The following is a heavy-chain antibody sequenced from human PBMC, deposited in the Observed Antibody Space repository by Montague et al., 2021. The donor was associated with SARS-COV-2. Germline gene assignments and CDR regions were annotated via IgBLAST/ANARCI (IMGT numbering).Heavy chain of an antibody. V-gene: IGHV4-39*07. CDR2: IYYGGTA. CDR3: ASSPLRTSGANWYDKDFQL. Sequence: SETLSLTCTVSGGSISVSSYYWVWIRQPPGKGLEWIGSIYYGGTADYNPSLKSRVTISVDTSNNQFSLKLTSLTAADTAVYSCASSPLRTSGANWYDKDFQLWGQGTRVTVSS. CDR1: GGSISVSSYY. J-gene: IGHJ1*01. D-gene: IGHD1-1*01.